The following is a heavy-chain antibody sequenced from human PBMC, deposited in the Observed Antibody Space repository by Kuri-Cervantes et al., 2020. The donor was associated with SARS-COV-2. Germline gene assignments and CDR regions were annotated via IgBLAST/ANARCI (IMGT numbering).Heavy chain of an antibody. J-gene: IGHJ4*02. D-gene: IGHD4-23*01. V-gene: IGHV3-7*03. CDR1: GFTFSSYW. CDR3: AKDYGGNSGVFDY. Sequence: GGSLRLSCAASGFTFSSYWMSWVRQAPGKGLEWVANIKQDGSEKYYVDSVKGRFTISRDNAKNSLYLQMNSLRAEDMALYYCAKDYGGNSGVFDYWGQGTLVTVSS. CDR2: IKQDGSEK.